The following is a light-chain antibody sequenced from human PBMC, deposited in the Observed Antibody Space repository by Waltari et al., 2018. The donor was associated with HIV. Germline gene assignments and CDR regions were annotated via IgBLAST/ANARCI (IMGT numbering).Light chain of an antibody. CDR1: QSVDSD. V-gene: IGKV3-15*01. Sequence: RVMTQSPTTLSVSPGERATLSCRASQSVDSDLAWYQQKPGQSPRLLISGASTRATGIPARFSGSGSGIEFTLTINSLQSEDFAIYYCQQYNNWPYTFGQGTRLDIK. J-gene: IGKJ2*01. CDR3: QQYNNWPYT. CDR2: GAS.